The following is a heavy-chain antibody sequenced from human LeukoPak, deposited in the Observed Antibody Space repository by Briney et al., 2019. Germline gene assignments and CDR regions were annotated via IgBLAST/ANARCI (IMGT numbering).Heavy chain of an antibody. V-gene: IGHV3-15*01. D-gene: IGHD3-10*01. CDR2: IKSRTDGETT. J-gene: IGHJ4*02. CDR3: TTDLGTYYHGSQRLIPIDY. CDR1: GFTFTNAW. Sequence: GGSLRLSCVDSGFTFTNAWMSWVRQAPGKGLEWIGRIKSRTDGETTNYAEPVRGRFTISRDDSKSAVYLQMNSLKIEDTAVYYCTTDLGTYYHGSQRLIPIDYWGQGTLVTVSS.